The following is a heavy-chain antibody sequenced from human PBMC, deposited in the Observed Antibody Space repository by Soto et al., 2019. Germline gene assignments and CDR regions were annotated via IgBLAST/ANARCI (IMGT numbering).Heavy chain of an antibody. CDR2: ISAYSGNT. D-gene: IGHD4-17*01. CDR3: ARVVKAGDYGDYGRYYFDY. V-gene: IGHV1-18*04. Sequence: QVQLVQSGAEVKKPGASVKVSCKASGYTFTTYGITWVRQAPGQGLEWMGWISAYSGNTNYALKLQAIRTVTTDTYTNAAYMDRSSLRSNDTAVYYCARVVKAGDYGDYGRYYFDYWGHGTLVTVS. CDR1: GYTFTTYG. J-gene: IGHJ4*01.